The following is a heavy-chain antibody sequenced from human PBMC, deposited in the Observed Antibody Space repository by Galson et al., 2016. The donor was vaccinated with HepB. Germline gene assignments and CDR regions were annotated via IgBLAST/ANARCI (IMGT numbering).Heavy chain of an antibody. J-gene: IGHJ3*02. CDR1: GGSVSNNSHY. CDR3: AREDEGATRAFDT. V-gene: IGHV4-61*01. CDR2: IYYSGSA. D-gene: IGHD1-26*01. Sequence: SESLSLTCAVSGGSVSNNSHYWTWIRQPPGKGLEWIGYIYYSGSAMYNPSLRSRVSISIDTSENQVSLLVRSVTAADTAIYYCAREDEGATRAFDTWGQGTMVTVSS.